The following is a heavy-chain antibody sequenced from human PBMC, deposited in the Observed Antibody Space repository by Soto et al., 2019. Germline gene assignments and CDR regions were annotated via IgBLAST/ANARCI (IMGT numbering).Heavy chain of an antibody. CDR2: IFPISRTP. CDR1: GGTFSTHA. J-gene: IGHJ6*02. Sequence: QVSCKASGGTFSTHAIIWVRKAPGHGLVWVVGIFPISRTPYYTQKFQGRVTITADEPTSTAFMELSSLKCDDTAVCYCASGYCSGGNCYSGMDVWGQGTMVTV. V-gene: IGHV1-69*01. D-gene: IGHD2-15*01. CDR3: ASGYCSGGNCYSGMDV.